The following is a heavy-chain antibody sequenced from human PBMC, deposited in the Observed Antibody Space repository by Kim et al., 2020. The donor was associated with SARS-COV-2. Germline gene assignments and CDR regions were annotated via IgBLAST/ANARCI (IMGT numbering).Heavy chain of an antibody. CDR3: ARSERAPYSSSWSYWYFDL. D-gene: IGHD6-13*01. CDR1: GGSISSYY. V-gene: IGHV4-59*01. Sequence: SETLSLTCTVSGGSISSYYWSWIRQPPGKGLEWIGYIYYSGSTNYNPSLKSRVTISVDTSKNQFSLKLSSVTAADTAVYYCARSERAPYSSSWSYWYFDLWGRGTLVTVSS. CDR2: IYYSGST. J-gene: IGHJ2*01.